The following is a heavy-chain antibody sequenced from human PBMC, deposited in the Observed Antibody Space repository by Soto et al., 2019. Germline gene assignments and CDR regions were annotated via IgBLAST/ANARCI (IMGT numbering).Heavy chain of an antibody. CDR1: GFSFSSYW. D-gene: IGHD3-22*01. J-gene: IGHJ4*02. V-gene: IGHV3-7*01. Sequence: EVQLVESGGTLVQPGGSLRLSCAASGFSFSSYWMSWVRQAPGGGLEWVANIEQDGSETYYVESVKGRFTVSRDNAKNSVYLQMNSLRVEDTAMYYCARERHYYDRSGYQGYWGQGSLVTVST. CDR2: IEQDGSET. CDR3: ARERHYYDRSGYQGY.